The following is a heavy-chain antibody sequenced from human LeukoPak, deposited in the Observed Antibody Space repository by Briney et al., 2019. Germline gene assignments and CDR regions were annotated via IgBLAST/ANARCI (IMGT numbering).Heavy chain of an antibody. J-gene: IGHJ6*03. Sequence: GTSVKVSCNASGYTFTSYGISWVRQAPGQGREWMGWISAYNGNTNYAQKLQGRVTITTDTSTRTTRMDIRRPRSDDRAVYYCAGELLHHCGSVPRAYADVWGKARTV. CDR1: GYTFTSYG. V-gene: IGHV1-18*01. CDR3: AGELLHHCGSVPRAYADV. D-gene: IGHD3-10*01. CDR2: ISAYNGNT.